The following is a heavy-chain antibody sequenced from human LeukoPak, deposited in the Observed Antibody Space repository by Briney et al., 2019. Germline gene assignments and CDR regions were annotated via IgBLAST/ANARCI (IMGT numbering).Heavy chain of an antibody. CDR3: ARRPPALGAFDI. CDR1: GGSISSCY. Sequence: SETLSLTCTVPGGSISSCYWGWIRQSPGRGLEWIGSIYYSDSGQMFYNPSLKSRVTMSADTSKNQFSLRVTSVTAADTAMYYCARRPPALGAFDIWGQGAMVSVSS. V-gene: IGHV4-39*01. CDR2: IYYSDSGQM. J-gene: IGHJ3*02.